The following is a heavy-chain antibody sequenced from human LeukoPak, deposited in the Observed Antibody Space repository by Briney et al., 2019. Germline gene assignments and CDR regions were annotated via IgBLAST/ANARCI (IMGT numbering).Heavy chain of an antibody. D-gene: IGHD3-10*01. CDR1: GVTFSNYW. CDR2: IKQDGSEK. CDR3: ARSSGYYDSGDGFDY. Sequence: PGGSLRLSCGASGVTFSNYWMSWVRQAPGKGLEWVANIKQDGSEKYYVDSVKGRFTISRDNAKNSLYLQMNSLRAEDTAVCYCARSSGYYDSGDGFDYWGQGTLVTVSS. V-gene: IGHV3-7*01. J-gene: IGHJ4*02.